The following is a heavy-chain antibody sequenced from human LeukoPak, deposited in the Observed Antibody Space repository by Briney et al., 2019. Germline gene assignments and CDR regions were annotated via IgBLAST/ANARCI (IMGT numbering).Heavy chain of an antibody. D-gene: IGHD3-16*01. CDR2: IKQDGSEK. Sequence: PGGSLRLSCAASGFTSSSYWMSWVRQAPGKGLEWVANIKQDGSEKNYVDSVKGRFTISRDNAKNSLYLQMNSLRAEDTAVYYCARFISLGAWGQGTLVTVSS. CDR1: GFTSSSYW. J-gene: IGHJ5*02. V-gene: IGHV3-7*01. CDR3: ARFISLGA.